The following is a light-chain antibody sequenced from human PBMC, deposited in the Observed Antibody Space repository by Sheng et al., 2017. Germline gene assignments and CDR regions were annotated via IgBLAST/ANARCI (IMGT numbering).Light chain of an antibody. Sequence: EIVLTQSPATLSVSPGERVTLSCKASQSVANNLAWYQHKPGQAPRLLIYDAYSRATGIPARFSGSGSGTDFTLTISSLEPEDFAVYYCQQRTIWPWTFGQGTKVEI. CDR1: QSVANN. CDR3: QQRTIWPWT. CDR2: DAY. V-gene: IGKV3-11*01. J-gene: IGKJ1*01.